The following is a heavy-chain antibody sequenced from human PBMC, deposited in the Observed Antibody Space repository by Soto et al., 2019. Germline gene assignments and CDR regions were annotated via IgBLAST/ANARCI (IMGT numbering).Heavy chain of an antibody. D-gene: IGHD4-4*01. J-gene: IGHJ5*02. V-gene: IGHV1-18*01. CDR3: ARDWGSNYVVWFDP. Sequence: ASVKVSCKASGYTFTSSRISWVRQAPGQGLEWMGWISAYNGNTNYAQKLQGRVTMTTDTSTSTAYMELRSLRSDDTAVYYCARDWGSNYVVWFDPWGQGTLVTVSS. CDR1: GYTFTSSR. CDR2: ISAYNGNT.